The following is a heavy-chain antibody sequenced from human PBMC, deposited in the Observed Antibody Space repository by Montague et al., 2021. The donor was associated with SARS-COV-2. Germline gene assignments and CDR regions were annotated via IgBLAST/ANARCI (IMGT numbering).Heavy chain of an antibody. CDR3: ARGGAMYYDATSGYVNAFDA. J-gene: IGHJ3*01. D-gene: IGHD3-22*01. V-gene: IGHV4-59*01. Sequence: SETLSLTCTVSGDSISTYYWSWIRQPPGKGLEWIGYIYYNGYTNYNPSLKSRVTISVDTSKNQFSLRLSSVTAADTAVYFCARGGAMYYDATSGYVNAFDAWGQGTMVTVSS. CDR1: GDSISTYY. CDR2: IYYNGYT.